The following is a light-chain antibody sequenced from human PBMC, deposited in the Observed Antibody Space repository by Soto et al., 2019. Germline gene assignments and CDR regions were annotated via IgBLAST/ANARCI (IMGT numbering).Light chain of an antibody. J-gene: IGLJ1*01. CDR3: QVWASTAEFFV. Sequence: SYELTQPPSVSVAPGQTARITRGGDKPGSKIVHWYKQRPGHAPVAVVFDATDRPSGIPDRFSASRSGDTATLTISRVDAGDEADYFCQVWASTAEFFVFGSGTKV. V-gene: IGLV3-21*02. CDR2: DAT. CDR1: KPGSKI.